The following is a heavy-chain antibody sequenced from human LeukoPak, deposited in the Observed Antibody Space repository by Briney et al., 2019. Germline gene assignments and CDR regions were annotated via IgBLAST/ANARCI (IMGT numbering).Heavy chain of an antibody. CDR3: AATPTMTMIVVNILRFDS. D-gene: IGHD3-22*01. J-gene: IGHJ4*02. Sequence: SVTVSCKVSGYTLSQLSIHWVRQAPGKGLEWMGGFHPEDGETIYAQKFQGRVTMTEDTSTDTAYMDLRSLRPDDTAVYYCAATPTMTMIVVNILRFDSWGQGTLITVSS. CDR1: GYTLSQLS. V-gene: IGHV1-24*01. CDR2: FHPEDGET.